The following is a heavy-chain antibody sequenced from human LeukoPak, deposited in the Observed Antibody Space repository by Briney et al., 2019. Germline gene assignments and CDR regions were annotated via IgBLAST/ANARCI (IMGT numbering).Heavy chain of an antibody. D-gene: IGHD2-15*01. V-gene: IGHV4-30-4*01. Sequence: PSQTLSLTCTVSGGSISSGDYLWGWIRQPPGKGLEWIGYIYYSGSTYYNSSLKSRFTISIKTSKNQFSLKLSSVTAADTAVYYCAREKCSGFICYSGFDCWGQGTLVTVSS. CDR3: AREKCSGFICYSGFDC. J-gene: IGHJ4*02. CDR1: GGSISSGDYL. CDR2: IYYSGST.